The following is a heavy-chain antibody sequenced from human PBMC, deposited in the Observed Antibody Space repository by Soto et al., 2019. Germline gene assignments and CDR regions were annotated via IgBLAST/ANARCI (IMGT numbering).Heavy chain of an antibody. CDR2: LWYDGNRK. D-gene: IGHD2-15*01. CDR3: AKENTPPYFDS. Sequence: GWSLRLSCAASGFSLNDFGIHWVRQAPGKGLEWVSHLWYDGNRKNYADSVKGRFTVSRDSSKNTIYLHMDSLRVEDTAVYYCAKENTPPYFDSWGQGAMVTVSS. J-gene: IGHJ4*02. CDR1: GFSLNDFG. V-gene: IGHV3-33*03.